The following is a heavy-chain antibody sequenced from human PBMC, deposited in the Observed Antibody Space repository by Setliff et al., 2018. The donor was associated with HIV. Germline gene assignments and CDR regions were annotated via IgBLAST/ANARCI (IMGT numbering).Heavy chain of an antibody. CDR1: GFTFNIHW. D-gene: IGHD3-22*01. Sequence: SLRLSCAASGFTFNIHWMTWVRQAPGKGLEWVADIKPDGSVDHYVDSVKGRFTISRDNAKDSLYLQMNSLRAEDTAVYYCARAYNVYDYRFDSSGYDYWGQGTLVTVSS. V-gene: IGHV3-7*03. CDR3: ARAYNVYDYRFDSSGYDY. CDR2: IKPDGSVD. J-gene: IGHJ4*02.